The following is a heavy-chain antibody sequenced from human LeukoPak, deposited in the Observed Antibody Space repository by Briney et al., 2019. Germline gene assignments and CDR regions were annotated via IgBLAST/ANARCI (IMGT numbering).Heavy chain of an antibody. CDR1: GGSISSGSYY. CDR2: IYTSGST. J-gene: IGHJ4*02. V-gene: IGHV4-61*02. D-gene: IGHD3-10*01. Sequence: SQTLSLTCTVSGGSISSGSYYWSWIRQPAGKGLEWIGRIYTSGSTNYNPSLKSRVTISVDTSKNQFSLKLSSVTAADTAVYYCARTMMVRGPFGVTYYYFDYWGQGTLVTVSS. CDR3: ARTMMVRGPFGVTYYYFDY.